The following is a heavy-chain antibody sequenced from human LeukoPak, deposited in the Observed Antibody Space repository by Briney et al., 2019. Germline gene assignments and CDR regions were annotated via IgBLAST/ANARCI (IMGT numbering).Heavy chain of an antibody. Sequence: GGSLRLSCAASGFTFSSYAMHWVRQAPGKGLEWVAVISYDGSNKYYADSVKGRFTISRDNSKNTLYLQMNTLRAEDTAVYYCAKDRGLDAFDIWGQGTMVTVFS. D-gene: IGHD5-24*01. CDR1: GFTFSSYA. J-gene: IGHJ3*02. CDR2: ISYDGSNK. V-gene: IGHV3-30-3*01. CDR3: AKDRGLDAFDI.